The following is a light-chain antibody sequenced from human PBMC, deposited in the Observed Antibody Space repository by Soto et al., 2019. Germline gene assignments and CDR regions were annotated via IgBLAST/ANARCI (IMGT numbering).Light chain of an antibody. J-gene: IGLJ1*01. CDR1: SRDIGPFNL. Sequence: QSALTQPASVSGSPGQSITISCTGSSRDIGPFNLVSWYQQHPGKALKLLIYEVNGRPSGVSNRFSGSKSGTTASLTISGLQTDDEADYFCCSYAGSNTYVFGGGTKLTVL. CDR2: EVN. CDR3: CSYAGSNTYV. V-gene: IGLV2-23*02.